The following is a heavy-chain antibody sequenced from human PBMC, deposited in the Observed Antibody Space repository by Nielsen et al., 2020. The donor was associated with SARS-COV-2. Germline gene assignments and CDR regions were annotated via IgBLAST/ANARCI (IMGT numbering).Heavy chain of an antibody. Sequence: WIRQPPGKGLEWIGYIYYSGSTNYNPSLKSRVTISVDTSKNQFSLKLSSVTAADTAVYYCARGSVSMVRGVIITGVGYYFDYWGQGTLVTVSS. J-gene: IGHJ4*02. CDR2: IYYSGST. V-gene: IGHV4-59*12. CDR3: ARGSVSMVRGVIITGVGYYFDY. D-gene: IGHD3-10*01.